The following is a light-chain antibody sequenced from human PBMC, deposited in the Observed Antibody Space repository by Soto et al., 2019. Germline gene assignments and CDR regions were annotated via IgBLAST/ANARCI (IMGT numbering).Light chain of an antibody. J-gene: IGKJ2*01. CDR3: QQNSRHFPGYT. CDR1: QNIGNA. CDR2: LGF. V-gene: IGKV1-5*01. Sequence: DIQVTQSPSTLSASVGGRVTITCRSSQNIGNALAWYQQQPGKAPKLLIDLGFSLKSGVPSRFSGSGSGTEFTLTISNLQPDDFATYYCQQNSRHFPGYTFGQGTKVDIK.